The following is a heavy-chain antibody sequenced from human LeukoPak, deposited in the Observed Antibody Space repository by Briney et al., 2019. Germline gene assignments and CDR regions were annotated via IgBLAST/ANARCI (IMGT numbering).Heavy chain of an antibody. CDR1: GGSISSYY. Sequence: LSLTCTASGGSISSYYWSWIRQPPGKGLEWVSSIFPSGGEIHYADSVRGRFTISRDNSKSTLSLQMNSLRAEDTAVYYCAKGKGYYYYMDVWGKGTTVTVSS. CDR3: AKGKGYYYYMDV. J-gene: IGHJ6*03. V-gene: IGHV3-23*01. D-gene: IGHD3-10*01. CDR2: IFPSGGEI.